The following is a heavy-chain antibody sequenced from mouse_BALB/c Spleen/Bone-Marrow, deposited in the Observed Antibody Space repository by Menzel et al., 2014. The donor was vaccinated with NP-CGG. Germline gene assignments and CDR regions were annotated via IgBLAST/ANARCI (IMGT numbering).Heavy chain of an antibody. V-gene: IGHV1-74*01. CDR2: IDPYDSET. CDR1: GYTFTGYW. J-gene: IGHJ3*01. CDR3: AYGSSFGFAH. D-gene: IGHD1-1*01. Sequence: QVQLQQSGAELVRPGASVKLSCRTSGYTFTGYWMNWVKQRPEQGLEWIGRIDPYDSETHYNQKFKVKAILTVDKSSSTAYMQLSSLTSEDSAVYYCAYGSSFGFAHWGQGTLVTVSA.